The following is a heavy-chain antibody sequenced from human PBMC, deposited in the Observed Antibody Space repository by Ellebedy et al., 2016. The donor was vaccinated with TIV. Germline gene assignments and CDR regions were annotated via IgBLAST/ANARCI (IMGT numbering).Heavy chain of an antibody. CDR3: VRRTLLVPADSYGLDV. D-gene: IGHD2-2*01. CDR1: GYSFNSYW. J-gene: IGHJ6*02. CDR2: IYPGDSES. Sequence: GESLKISXKGSGYSFNSYWIGWVRQMPGKGLEWMGNIYPGDSESRYNPSFQGQVTISADKSISTAYLQWSSLKASYTAMYYCVRRTLLVPADSYGLDVWGQGTTVTVTS. V-gene: IGHV5-51*01.